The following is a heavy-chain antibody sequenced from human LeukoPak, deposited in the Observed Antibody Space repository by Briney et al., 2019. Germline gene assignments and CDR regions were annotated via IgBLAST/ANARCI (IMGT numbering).Heavy chain of an antibody. CDR1: GGSISSYY. D-gene: IGHD3-3*01. CDR2: IYYSGST. J-gene: IGHJ4*02. CDR3: ARQSGYDFWSGYGFDY. Sequence: SETLSLTCTASGGSISSYYWSWIRQPPGKGLEWIGYIYYSGSTNYNPSLKSRVTISVDTSKNQFSLKLSSVTAADTAVYYCARQSGYDFWSGYGFDYWGQGTLVTVSS. V-gene: IGHV4-59*08.